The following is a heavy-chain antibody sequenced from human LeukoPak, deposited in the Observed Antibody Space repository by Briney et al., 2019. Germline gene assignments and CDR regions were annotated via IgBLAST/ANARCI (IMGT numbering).Heavy chain of an antibody. V-gene: IGHV3-74*01. J-gene: IGHJ4*02. D-gene: IGHD4-23*01. CDR2: IASDGSST. CDR1: GFTFSSYW. CDR3: ARGRPHGNDY. Sequence: GGSLRLSCAASGFTFSSYWMNWVRQALGKGLVWVSRIASDGSSTTYADSVKGRFSISRDNAKNTLYLQMNSLRVEDTAVYYCARGRPHGNDYWGQGTLVTVSS.